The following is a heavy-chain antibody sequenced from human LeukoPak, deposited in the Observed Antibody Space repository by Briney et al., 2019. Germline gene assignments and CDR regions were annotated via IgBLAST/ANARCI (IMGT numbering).Heavy chain of an antibody. CDR3: AGAGLDY. CDR2: IKQDGSGK. Sequence: PGGSLRLSCAASGFTFSSYGMHWVRQAPGKGLEWVANIKQDGSGKHYVDSVKGRFTISRDNTKNSLYLQMDSLRAEDTAVYYCAGAGLDYWGQGTLVTVSS. CDR1: GFTFSSYG. J-gene: IGHJ4*02. V-gene: IGHV3-7*03.